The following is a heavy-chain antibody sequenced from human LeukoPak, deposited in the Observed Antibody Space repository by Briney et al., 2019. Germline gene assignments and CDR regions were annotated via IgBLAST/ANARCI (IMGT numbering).Heavy chain of an antibody. Sequence: PGGSLRLSCAASGFSLSDYWMSWVRQAPGEGLEWVANIKQDGSETYYVDSVKGRFTISRDNAKNSLYLQMNSLRAEDTAVYYCARDRVVVPAAIFFDCWGQGTLVTVSS. D-gene: IGHD2-2*02. V-gene: IGHV3-7*01. J-gene: IGHJ4*02. CDR3: ARDRVVVPAAIFFDC. CDR1: GFSLSDYW. CDR2: IKQDGSET.